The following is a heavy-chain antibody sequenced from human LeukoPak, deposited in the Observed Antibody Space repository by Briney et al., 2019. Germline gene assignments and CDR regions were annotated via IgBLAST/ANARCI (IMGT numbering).Heavy chain of an antibody. V-gene: IGHV3-53*01. CDR3: AKDEVTSGGGLAS. Sequence: GGSLRLSCAASGFTVSGTHMSWVRQAPGKGLEGVSAMYTGGTTYYAASVTGRFTVSRDTSRNTLFHHMDRMRDDDTAVYYCAKDEVTSGGGLASWGQGPLVLVSS. D-gene: IGHD2-21*02. CDR1: GFTVSGTH. CDR2: MYTGGTT. J-gene: IGHJ5*01.